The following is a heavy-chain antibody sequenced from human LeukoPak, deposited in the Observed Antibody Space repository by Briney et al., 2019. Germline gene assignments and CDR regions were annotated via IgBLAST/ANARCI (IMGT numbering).Heavy chain of an antibody. CDR1: GFTFSSYG. Sequence: GTSLRLSCAVSGFTFSSYGFHWVRQAPGKGLEWVAVIWYDGSNKYYADSVKGRFTISRDNSRNTLYLQMNSLRAEDTAVYYCARYYSHTSAWSEGGLDQWGQGTLVTVSS. CDR2: IWYDGSNK. D-gene: IGHD6-19*01. V-gene: IGHV3-33*01. J-gene: IGHJ4*02. CDR3: ARYYSHTSAWSEGGLDQ.